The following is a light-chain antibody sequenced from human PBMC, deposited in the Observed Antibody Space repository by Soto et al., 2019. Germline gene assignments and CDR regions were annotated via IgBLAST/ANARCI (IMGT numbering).Light chain of an antibody. Sequence: AIQLTQSPSSLSASVGDRVTITCRASEAIRSALGWYQQKPGKVPKLLIYAASILQSGVPSRFSGSGSGTDFTLTISSLQPEDFAVYYCQQYGSSPETFGQGTKVDIK. J-gene: IGKJ1*01. CDR3: QQYGSSPET. CDR1: EAIRSA. CDR2: AAS. V-gene: IGKV1-6*01.